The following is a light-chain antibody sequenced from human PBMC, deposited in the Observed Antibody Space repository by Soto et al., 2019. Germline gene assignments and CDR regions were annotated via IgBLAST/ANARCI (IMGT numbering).Light chain of an antibody. CDR3: QQFGTSPYT. Sequence: EIVLTQSPGTLSLSPGERATLSCRASQSVSSSYLAWYQQKPGQAPRLLIYGASSRATGIPDRFSGSGSGADFPLTISRLEPEDFAGYYGQQFGTSPYTFGQGTRLEIK. J-gene: IGKJ2*01. CDR2: GAS. CDR1: QSVSSSY. V-gene: IGKV3-20*01.